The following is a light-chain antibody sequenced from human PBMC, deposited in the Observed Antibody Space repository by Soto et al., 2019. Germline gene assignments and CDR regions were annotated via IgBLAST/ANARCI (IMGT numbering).Light chain of an antibody. CDR1: ISDVGGYNY. J-gene: IGLJ1*01. V-gene: IGLV2-8*01. CDR3: SSYAGSSTYV. CDR2: EVN. Sequence: QSALTQPPSASGSPGQSVTISCTGTISDVGGYNYVAWYQQHAGKAPKLMIYEVNKRPSGVPDRFSGSKSGSTASLTVSGLQADDEADYYCSSYAGSSTYVFGTGTKVTVL.